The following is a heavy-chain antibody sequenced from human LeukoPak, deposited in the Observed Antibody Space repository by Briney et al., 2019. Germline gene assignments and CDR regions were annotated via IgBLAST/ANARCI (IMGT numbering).Heavy chain of an antibody. V-gene: IGHV1-2*02. CDR3: ARDRIRRDGYNWNY. Sequence: ASVKVSCKASGYTFTGYYMHWVRQAPGQGLEWMGWINPNSGGTNYAQKFQGRVTMTRDTSISTAYMELSRLRSDDMAVYYCARDRIRRDGYNWNYWGQGTLVTVSS. CDR2: INPNSGGT. J-gene: IGHJ4*02. CDR1: GYTFTGYY. D-gene: IGHD5-24*01.